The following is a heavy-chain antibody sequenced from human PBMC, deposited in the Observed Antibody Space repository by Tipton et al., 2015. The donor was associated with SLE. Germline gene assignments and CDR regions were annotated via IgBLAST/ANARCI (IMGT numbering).Heavy chain of an antibody. D-gene: IGHD6-13*01. J-gene: IGHJ6*02. CDR2: IYTSGST. CDR3: ARYSSMWPPYGLGV. V-gene: IGHV4-61*02. CDR1: GGSISSGSYY. Sequence: TLSLTCTVSGGSISSGSYYWSWIRQPAGKGLEWIGSIYTSGSTNYNPSLKSRVTISVDTSKNQFSLKLSSVTAADTAVYYCARYSSMWPPYGLGVWGQGTTVTVSS.